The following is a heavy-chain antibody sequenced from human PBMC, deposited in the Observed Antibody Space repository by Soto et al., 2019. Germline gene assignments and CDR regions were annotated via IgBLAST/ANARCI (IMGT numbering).Heavy chain of an antibody. D-gene: IGHD2-15*01. V-gene: IGHV1-3*01. CDR3: ARDRYGSGGSCYPGFDY. J-gene: IGHJ4*02. CDR2: INAGNGNT. CDR1: GYTFTSYA. Sequence: ASVKVSCKASGYTFTSYAMHWVRQAPGQRLGWMGWINAGNGNTKYSQKFQGRVTITRDTSASTAYMELSSLRSEDTAVYYCARDRYGSGGSCYPGFDYWGQGTLVTVSS.